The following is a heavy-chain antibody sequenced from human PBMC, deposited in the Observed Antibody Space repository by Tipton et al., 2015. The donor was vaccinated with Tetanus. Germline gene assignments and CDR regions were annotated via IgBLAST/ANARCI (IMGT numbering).Heavy chain of an antibody. Sequence: SLRLSCAASGFTFRSYGMHWVRQAPGKGLEWVSSISSGSTYIYYADSVKGRFTISRDNAKNSLYLLMDSLRAEDTAVYYCARDQIVEQATRDHDYGVDVWGQGTTVTVSS. J-gene: IGHJ6*02. CDR3: ARDQIVEQATRDHDYGVDV. D-gene: IGHD3-22*01. V-gene: IGHV3-21*01. CDR2: ISSGSTYI. CDR1: GFTFRSYG.